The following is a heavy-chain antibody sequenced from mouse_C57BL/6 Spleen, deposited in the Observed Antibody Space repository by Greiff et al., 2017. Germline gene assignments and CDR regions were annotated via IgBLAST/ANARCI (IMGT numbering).Heavy chain of an antibody. J-gene: IGHJ1*03. CDR1: GYAFSSSW. V-gene: IGHV1-82*01. CDR2: IYPGDGDT. Sequence: VKLQESGPELVKPGASVKISCKASGYAFSSSWMNWVKQRPGKGLEWIGRIYPGDGDTNYNGKFKGKATLTADKSSSTAYMQLSSLTSEDSAVYFCAGSSYGWYFDVWGTGTTVTVSS. D-gene: IGHD1-1*01. CDR3: AGSSYGWYFDV.